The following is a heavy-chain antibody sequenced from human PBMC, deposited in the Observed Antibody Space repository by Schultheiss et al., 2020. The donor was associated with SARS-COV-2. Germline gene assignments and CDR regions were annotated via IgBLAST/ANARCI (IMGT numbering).Heavy chain of an antibody. Sequence: SQTLSLTCVISGGSISNYYWSWIRQPPGKGLEWIGHIYHNGNTNYNPSLKSRVAISVDTSKNQFSLKLSSVTAADTAVYFCARATRVESLFSVRGGSFDFWGRGTQVTVSS. CDR1: GGSISNYY. J-gene: IGHJ4*02. D-gene: IGHD5-24*01. CDR3: ARATRVESLFSVRGGSFDF. CDR2: IYHNGNT. V-gene: IGHV4-59*01.